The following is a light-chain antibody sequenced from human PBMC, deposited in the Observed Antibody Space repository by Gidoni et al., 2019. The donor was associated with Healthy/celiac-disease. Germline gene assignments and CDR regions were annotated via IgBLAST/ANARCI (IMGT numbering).Light chain of an antibody. CDR3: QQSYSTPGT. CDR1: QSISSY. J-gene: IGKJ1*01. V-gene: IGKV1-39*01. Sequence: DIQMPQSPSSLSASVGDRVTITCRASQSISSYLNWYQQKPGKAPKLLIYASSSLQSGVPSRFSCSGSGTDFPLTISSLQPEDFATYYCQQSYSTPGTFGQGTKVEIK. CDR2: ASS.